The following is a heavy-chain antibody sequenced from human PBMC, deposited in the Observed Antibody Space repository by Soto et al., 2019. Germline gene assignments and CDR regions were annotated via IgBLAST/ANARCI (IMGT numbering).Heavy chain of an antibody. Sequence: EVQLLESGGGLVQPGGSLRLSCAASGFTFISDAMSWVRQAPRKGLEWVSAISGSGGSTYYADSVKGRFTISRDNSKNTLYLQMNSLRAEDTAVYYCAKGATGYYYYVMDVWGQGTTVTVSS. CDR3: AKGATGYYYYVMDV. J-gene: IGHJ6*02. D-gene: IGHD1-26*01. V-gene: IGHV3-23*01. CDR2: ISGSGGST. CDR1: GFTFISDA.